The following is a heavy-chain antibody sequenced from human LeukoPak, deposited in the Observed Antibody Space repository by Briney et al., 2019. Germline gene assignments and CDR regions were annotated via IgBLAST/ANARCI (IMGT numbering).Heavy chain of an antibody. CDR1: SGSISSGDYY. Sequence: SQTLSLTCTVSSGSISSGDYYWSWIRQPPGKGLEWIGYIYYSGSTYYNPSLKSRVTISVDTSKNQFSLKLSSVTAADTAVYYCARGAGFCSSTSCSDAFDLWGQGTMVPVSS. CDR3: ARGAGFCSSTSCSDAFDL. J-gene: IGHJ3*01. CDR2: IYYSGST. V-gene: IGHV4-30-4*08. D-gene: IGHD2-2*03.